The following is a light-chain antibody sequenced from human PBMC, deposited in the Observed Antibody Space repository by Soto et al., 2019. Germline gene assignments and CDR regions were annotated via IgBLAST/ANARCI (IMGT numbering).Light chain of an antibody. Sequence: AIQMTQSPSSLSASVGDRVTITCRASQGIRNDLGWYQQKPGKAPKLLIYAASSLQSGVPSRFSGSGSGTDFTLTSSSLQHEDFATYYCLQDYNYPLTFGGGTKVEIK. CDR1: QGIRND. CDR2: AAS. V-gene: IGKV1-6*01. J-gene: IGKJ4*01. CDR3: LQDYNYPLT.